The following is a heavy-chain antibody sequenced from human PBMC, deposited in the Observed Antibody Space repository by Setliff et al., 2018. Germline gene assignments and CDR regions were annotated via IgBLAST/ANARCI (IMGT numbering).Heavy chain of an antibody. CDR1: GYSFSSGYY. D-gene: IGHD3-10*01. CDR3: ARHVYGSGSYYNWFDP. CDR2: IYHSGST. V-gene: IGHV4-38-2*01. J-gene: IGHJ5*02. Sequence: SETLSLTCAVSGYSFSSGYYWGWIRQPPGKGLEWIGSIYHSGSTYYNPSLKSRVTISVDTSKNQFSLKMSSVTAADTAVYYCARHVYGSGSYYNWFDPWGQGTLVTV.